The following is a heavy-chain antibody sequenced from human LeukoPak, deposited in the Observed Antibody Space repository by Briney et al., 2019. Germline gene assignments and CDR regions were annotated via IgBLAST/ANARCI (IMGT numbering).Heavy chain of an antibody. CDR3: AKDWNWAIDY. V-gene: IGHV3-30*02. CDR1: GFTFSNYA. Sequence: GGSLRLSCAASGFTFSNYAMRWVRQAPGKGLEWVAYIHYDSTTEDYADSVKGRFTISRDNSKNTLFLQMNNLRVEDMAVFYCAKDWNWAIDYWGQGTLVTVSS. D-gene: IGHD1-7*01. J-gene: IGHJ4*02. CDR2: IHYDSTTE.